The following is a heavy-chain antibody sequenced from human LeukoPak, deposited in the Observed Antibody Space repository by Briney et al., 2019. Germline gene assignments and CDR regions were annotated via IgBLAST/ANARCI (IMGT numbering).Heavy chain of an antibody. CDR2: ISGSGGST. J-gene: IGHJ4*02. Sequence: GGSLRLSCAASGVTFSSYAMSWVRQAPGKGLEWVSAISGSGGSTYYADSVKGRFTISRDNSKNTLYLQMNSLRAEDTAVYYCAKDNQWLVQTFDYWGQGTLVTVSS. CDR1: GVTFSSYA. V-gene: IGHV3-23*01. D-gene: IGHD6-19*01. CDR3: AKDNQWLVQTFDY.